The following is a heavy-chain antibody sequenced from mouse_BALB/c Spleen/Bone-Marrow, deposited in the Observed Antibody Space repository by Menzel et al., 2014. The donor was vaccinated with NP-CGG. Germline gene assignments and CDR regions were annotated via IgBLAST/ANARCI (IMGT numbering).Heavy chain of an antibody. J-gene: IGHJ2*01. V-gene: IGHV4-1*02. CDR1: GFDFSRYW. Sequence: EVKLQESGGGLVQPGGSLKLSCAASGFDFSRYWMSWVRQAPGRGLEWIGEINPNSRTINYTPSLKDKFIISRDNAKNTLDLQMSKVRSEDTGRYYCARWGYYGLLEYWGQCTTLTVSS. D-gene: IGHD1-1*01. CDR2: INPNSRTI. CDR3: ARWGYYGLLEY.